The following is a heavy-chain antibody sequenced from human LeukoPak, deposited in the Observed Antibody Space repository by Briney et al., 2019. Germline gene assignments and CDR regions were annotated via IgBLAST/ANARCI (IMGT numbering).Heavy chain of an antibody. CDR2: ISSSSYI. D-gene: IGHD6-19*01. V-gene: IGHV3-21*01. CDR3: ARDNPSGSTDAFDI. J-gene: IGHJ3*02. CDR1: GFTFSSYS. Sequence: PGGSLRLSCAASGFTFSSYSMIWVRQAPGKGLEWVSSISSSSYIYYADSVKGRFTISRDNAKNSLYLQMNSLRAEDTAVYYCARDNPSGSTDAFDIWGQGTMVTVSS.